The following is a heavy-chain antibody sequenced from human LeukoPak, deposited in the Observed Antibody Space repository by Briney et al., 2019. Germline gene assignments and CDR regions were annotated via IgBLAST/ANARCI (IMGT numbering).Heavy chain of an antibody. CDR2: ISGSGGST. Sequence: PGGSLRLSCTVSGFTFSSYAMNWVRQAPGKGLEWVSAISGSGGSTYYADSVKGRFTISRDNSKNTLYLQMNSLRAEDTAVYYCAKDSRDGYLWGQGTLVTVSS. D-gene: IGHD5-24*01. V-gene: IGHV3-23*01. J-gene: IGHJ5*02. CDR3: AKDSRDGYL. CDR1: GFTFSSYA.